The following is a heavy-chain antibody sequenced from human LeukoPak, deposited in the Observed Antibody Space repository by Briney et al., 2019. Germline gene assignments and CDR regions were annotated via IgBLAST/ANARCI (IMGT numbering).Heavy chain of an antibody. V-gene: IGHV3-48*01. J-gene: IGHJ5*02. CDR1: GFTFSSYS. CDR3: AREISGSYYSNWFDP. CDR2: ISSSSSTI. Sequence: GGSLRLSCAASGFTFSSYSMNWVRQAPGKGPEWVSYISSSSSTIYYADSVKGRFTISRDNAKNSLYLQMNSLRAEDTAVYYCAREISGSYYSNWFDPWGQGTLVTVSS. D-gene: IGHD1-26*01.